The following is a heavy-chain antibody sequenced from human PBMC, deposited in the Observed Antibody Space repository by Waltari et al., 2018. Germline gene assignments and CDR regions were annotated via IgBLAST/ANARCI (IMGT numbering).Heavy chain of an antibody. Sequence: QVQLVQSGAEVRKPGSSVKVSCQASGGTFSSHAISLVRQAPGQGLEWMGRFNPIFGTANYAQKCQGRVTITADESTSTAYMELSSLRSEDTAVYYCARAKRSRSFDIWGQGTMVTVSS. CDR3: ARAKRSRSFDI. J-gene: IGHJ3*02. D-gene: IGHD6-25*01. CDR2: FNPIFGTA. V-gene: IGHV1-69*13. CDR1: GGTFSSHA.